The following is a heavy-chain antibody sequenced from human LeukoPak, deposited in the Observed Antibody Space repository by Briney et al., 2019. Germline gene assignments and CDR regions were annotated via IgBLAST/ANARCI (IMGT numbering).Heavy chain of an antibody. CDR1: GFTFDDYG. D-gene: IGHD3-22*01. CDR3: ARDQDGYYDSSRIPTGWFDP. Sequence: GGSLRLSCAASGFTFDDYGMSWVRQAPGKGLEWVSGINRNGGSTGYADSVKGRFTISRDNAKNSLYLQMNSLRAEDTALYHCARDQDGYYDSSRIPTGWFDPWGQGTLVTVSS. J-gene: IGHJ5*02. V-gene: IGHV3-20*01. CDR2: INRNGGST.